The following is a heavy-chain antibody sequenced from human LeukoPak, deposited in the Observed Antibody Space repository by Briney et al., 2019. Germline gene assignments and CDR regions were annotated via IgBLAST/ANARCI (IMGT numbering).Heavy chain of an antibody. V-gene: IGHV3-48*03. Sequence: GGSLRLSCAASGFTFSSYEMNWVRQAPGKGLEWVSYISSSGSTIYYADSVKGRFTISRDNAKNSLYLQMNSLRAEDTAVYYCAKDKGWDYDILTPAGDFWGQGTLVTVSS. CDR3: AKDKGWDYDILTPAGDF. J-gene: IGHJ4*02. CDR2: ISSSGSTI. CDR1: GFTFSSYE. D-gene: IGHD3-9*01.